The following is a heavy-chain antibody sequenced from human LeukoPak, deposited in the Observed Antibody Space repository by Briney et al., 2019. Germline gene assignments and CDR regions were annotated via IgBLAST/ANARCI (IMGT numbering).Heavy chain of an antibody. D-gene: IGHD6-19*01. Sequence: GGSLRLSCAASGFTFSTYAMTWVRQAPGKGLDWVSAISGSGGSAYYADSVKGRFTISRDNSKNTLYLQMNSLRAEDTAVYYCAKDSCSGWLCFDYWGQGTLVTVSS. CDR2: ISGSGGSA. CDR3: AKDSCSGWLCFDY. CDR1: GFTFSTYA. V-gene: IGHV3-23*01. J-gene: IGHJ4*02.